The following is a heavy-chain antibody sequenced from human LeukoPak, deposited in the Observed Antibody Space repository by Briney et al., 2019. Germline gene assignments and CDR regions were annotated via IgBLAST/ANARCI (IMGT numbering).Heavy chain of an antibody. J-gene: IGHJ1*01. CDR1: GFTFSDYY. CDR2: ISSSGSTI. CDR3: AKGGPVAADPRYFQH. D-gene: IGHD6-19*01. Sequence: TGGSLRLSCAASGFTFSDYYMSWIRQAPGKGLEWVSYISSSGSTIYYADSVKGRFTISRDNAKNSLYLQMNSLRAEDTAVYYCAKGGPVAADPRYFQHWGQGTLVTVSS. V-gene: IGHV3-11*04.